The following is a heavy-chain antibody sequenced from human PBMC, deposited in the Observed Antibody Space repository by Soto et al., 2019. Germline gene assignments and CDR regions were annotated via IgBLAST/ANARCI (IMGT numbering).Heavy chain of an antibody. CDR2: FYYSGST. Sequence: QVQLYESGPGLVKPSETLSLTCTVSGASVRSDYWIWIRQPPGKGLAWIGYFYYSGSTKYKSSLKSRVAGSVDTAKNLSSLTLTSATGADTAHYYCASGSPLVRVDSWGQGSQVTGST. D-gene: IGHD6-6*01. CDR1: GASVRSDY. J-gene: IGHJ4*02. V-gene: IGHV4-59*02. CDR3: ASGSPLVRVDS.